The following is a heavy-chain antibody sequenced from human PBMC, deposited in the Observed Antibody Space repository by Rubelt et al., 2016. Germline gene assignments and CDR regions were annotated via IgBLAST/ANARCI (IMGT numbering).Heavy chain of an antibody. J-gene: IGHJ2*01. D-gene: IGHD6-6*01. V-gene: IGHV1-18*01. Sequence: QVQLVQSGAEVKKPGASVKVSCKASGYTFTSYGISWVRQAPGQGLEWMGWLSAYNGHTNYAQKREGRATMTTDTSTSTAYMELRSLRSDDTAVYYCARDRIRIAARQGWYFDLWGRGTLVTVSS. CDR3: ARDRIRIAARQGWYFDL. CDR1: GYTFTSYG. CDR2: LSAYNGHT.